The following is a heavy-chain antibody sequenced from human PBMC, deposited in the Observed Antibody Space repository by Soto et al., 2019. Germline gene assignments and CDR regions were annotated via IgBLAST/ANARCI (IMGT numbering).Heavy chain of an antibody. D-gene: IGHD3-3*01. CDR1: GDSVSSNSAA. CDR2: TYYRSKWYN. V-gene: IGHV6-1*01. J-gene: IGHJ6*02. Sequence: SQTLSLTCAISGDSVSSNSAAWNWIRQSPSRGLEWLGRTYYRSKWYNDYAVSVKSRITINPDTSKNQFSLQLNSVTPEDTAVSYCARIRARITDSYYYYCMDVWGQGTTVTVSS. CDR3: ARIRARITDSYYYYCMDV.